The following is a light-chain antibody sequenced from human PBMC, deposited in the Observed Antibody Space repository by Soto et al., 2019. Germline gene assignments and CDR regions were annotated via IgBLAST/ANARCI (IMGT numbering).Light chain of an antibody. J-gene: IGKJ4*01. CDR3: QQRSHWPT. CDR2: SAS. Sequence: EIVLTQSPVSLSLSPGERATLSCRASQSISSDLAWYQQKPGQAPRLLIFSASNRATGVPARFSGSGSGTDFTLTISSLEPEEFAVYYCQQRSHWPTFGGGTKVEIK. V-gene: IGKV3-11*01. CDR1: QSISSD.